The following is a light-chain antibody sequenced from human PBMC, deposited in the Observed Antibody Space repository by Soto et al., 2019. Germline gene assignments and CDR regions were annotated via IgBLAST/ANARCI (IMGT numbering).Light chain of an antibody. CDR1: QSISRW. V-gene: IGKV1-5*01. CDR3: QQYNHYST. J-gene: IGKJ2*01. CDR2: DAS. Sequence: DIQMTQSPSTLSASVGDRVTITCRASQSISRWVAWYQQKPGKAPKLLIYDASSLESGVPSRFSGSGSGTEFPFTISSLQPDDFATYYCQQYNHYSTFGQGTKLEIK.